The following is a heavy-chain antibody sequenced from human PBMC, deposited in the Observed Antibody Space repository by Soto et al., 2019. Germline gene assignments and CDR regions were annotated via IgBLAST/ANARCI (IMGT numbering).Heavy chain of an antibody. J-gene: IGHJ5*02. D-gene: IGHD2-2*01. CDR2: IIPIFGTA. Sequence: QVQLVQSGAEVKKPGSSVKVSCKASGGTFSSYAISWVRQAPGQGLEWMGGIIPIFGTANYAQKFQGRVTITADESTSTAYMELSSLRSEDTAVYYCARDIDQLRFSATAWFDPWGQGTLVTVSS. CDR3: ARDIDQLRFSATAWFDP. V-gene: IGHV1-69*12. CDR1: GGTFSSYA.